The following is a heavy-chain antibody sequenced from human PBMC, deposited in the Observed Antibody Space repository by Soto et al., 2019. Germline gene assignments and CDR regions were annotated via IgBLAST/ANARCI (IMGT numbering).Heavy chain of an antibody. CDR3: ARNWAIFDY. V-gene: IGHV3-23*01. CDR2: ISGSGGGK. CDR1: GFTFSTSA. J-gene: IGHJ4*02. D-gene: IGHD7-27*01. Sequence: GGSLRLSCEASGFTFSTSAMSWFRQAPGKGLEWVSTISGSGGGKYYADSVNGRFTISGDNSKNTLFLQMNSLRAEDTALYYCARNWAIFDYWGQGTLVTVSS.